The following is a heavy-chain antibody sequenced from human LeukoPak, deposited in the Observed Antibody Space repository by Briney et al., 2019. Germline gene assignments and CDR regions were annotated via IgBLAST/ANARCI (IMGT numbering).Heavy chain of an antibody. D-gene: IGHD6-13*01. CDR1: GYTFTDYY. CDR3: VRAQQLACDY. Sequence: LGASVNVSCKTSGYTFTDYYMHWVRQAPGQGLEWMGWINPNSGGTDYAQKFQGRVTMTRDTSISTAYMEVSSLRSDDTAVYYCVRAQQLACDYWGQGALVTVSS. J-gene: IGHJ4*02. CDR2: INPNSGGT. V-gene: IGHV1-2*03.